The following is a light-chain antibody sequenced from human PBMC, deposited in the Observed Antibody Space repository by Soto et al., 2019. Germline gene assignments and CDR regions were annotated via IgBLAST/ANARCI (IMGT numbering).Light chain of an antibody. CDR3: FSSTTTRTHV. Sequence: QSALTQPSSVSGSPGQPITISCTGTSSDVGAYNYVSWYQLHPGKAPKLMIYEVHNRPSGVSTRFSGSKSGNTAYLTISGLQVEDEAEYLCFSSTTTRTHVFGTGTKVTVL. V-gene: IGLV2-14*01. J-gene: IGLJ1*01. CDR2: EVH. CDR1: SSDVGAYNY.